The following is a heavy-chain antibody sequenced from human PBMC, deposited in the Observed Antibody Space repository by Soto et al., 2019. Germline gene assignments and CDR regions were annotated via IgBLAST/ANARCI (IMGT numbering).Heavy chain of an antibody. CDR3: ARPYSGSYDAFDI. Sequence: SETLSLTCTVSGGSISSYYWSWIRQPPGKGLEWIGYIYYSGSTNYTPSLKSRVTISVDTSKNQFSLKMSSVTAADTAVYYCARPYSGSYDAFDIWGQGTMVTVSS. J-gene: IGHJ3*02. D-gene: IGHD1-26*01. V-gene: IGHV4-59*08. CDR1: GGSISSYY. CDR2: IYYSGST.